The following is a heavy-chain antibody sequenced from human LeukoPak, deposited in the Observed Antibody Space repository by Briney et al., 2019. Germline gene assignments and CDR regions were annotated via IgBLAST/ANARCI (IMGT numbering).Heavy chain of an antibody. V-gene: IGHV4-39*01. CDR1: GGSTSSSSYY. Sequence: PSETLSLTCTVSGGSTSSSSYYWGWIRQPPGKGLEWIGSIYYSGSTYYNPSLKSRVTISVDTSKNQFSLKLSSVTAADTAVYYCARRTPIITIFGVVIGAFDVWGQGTMVTVSS. D-gene: IGHD3-3*01. CDR2: IYYSGST. J-gene: IGHJ3*01. CDR3: ARRTPIITIFGVVIGAFDV.